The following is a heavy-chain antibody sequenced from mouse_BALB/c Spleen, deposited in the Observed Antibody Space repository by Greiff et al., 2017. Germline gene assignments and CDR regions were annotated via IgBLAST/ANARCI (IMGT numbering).Heavy chain of an antibody. J-gene: IGHJ2*01. CDR2: ISYSGST. CDR1: GDSITSGY. Sequence: VQLQQSGPSLVKPSQTLSLTCSVTGDSITSGYWNWIRKFPGNKLEYMGYISYSGSTYYNPSLKSRISITRDTSKNQYYLQLNSVTTEDTATYYCARTNTRLGYFDYWGQGTTLTVSS. V-gene: IGHV3-8*02. CDR3: ARTNTRLGYFDY. D-gene: IGHD3-1*01.